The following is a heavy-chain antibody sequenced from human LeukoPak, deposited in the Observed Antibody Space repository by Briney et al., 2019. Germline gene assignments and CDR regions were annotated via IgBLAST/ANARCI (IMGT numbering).Heavy chain of an antibody. CDR3: ARDLNSYGYSYDY. Sequence: ASVTVSCKASGYTFTGYYMHWVRQAPGQGLEWMGIMNPSSGSTSYAQKFQGRVTMTRDKSTSTVYMELRGLRFEDTAMYYCARDLNSYGYSYDYWGQGTLVTVSS. D-gene: IGHD5-18*01. CDR1: GYTFTGYY. CDR2: MNPSSGST. J-gene: IGHJ4*02. V-gene: IGHV1-46*01.